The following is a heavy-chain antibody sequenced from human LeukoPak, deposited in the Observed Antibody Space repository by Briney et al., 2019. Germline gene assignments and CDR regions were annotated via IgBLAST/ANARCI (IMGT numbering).Heavy chain of an antibody. V-gene: IGHV7-4-1*02. D-gene: IGHD3-22*01. J-gene: IGHJ6*03. CDR3: AREVVVKANYYYYMDV. CDR1: GYTFTSYA. Sequence: ASVKVSCKASGYTFTSYAMNWVRQAPGQGLEWMGWINTNTGNPTYAQGFTGRFVFSLDTSVSTAYLQISSLKAEDTAVYYCAREVVVKANYYYYMDVWGKGTTVTVSS. CDR2: INTNTGNP.